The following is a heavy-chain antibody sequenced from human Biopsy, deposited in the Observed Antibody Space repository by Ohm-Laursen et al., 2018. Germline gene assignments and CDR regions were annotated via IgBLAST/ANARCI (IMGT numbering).Heavy chain of an antibody. CDR3: ARGSSYGYDFDY. D-gene: IGHD5-18*01. CDR2: IYDRGST. CDR1: GDSVSSGSFY. V-gene: IGHV4-61*01. J-gene: IGHJ4*02. Sequence: TLSLTCTVSGDSVSSGSFYWIWIRQPPGQGLEYIGYIYDRGSTANYNPSLESRVTISVDTSKNQFSLKLSSVTAADTAVYFCARGSSYGYDFDYWGQGTLVAVSS.